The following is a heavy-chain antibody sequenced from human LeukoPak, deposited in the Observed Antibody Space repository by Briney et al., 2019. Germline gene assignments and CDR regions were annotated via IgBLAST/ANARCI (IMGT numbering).Heavy chain of an antibody. Sequence: PSETLSLTCTVSGGSISSSSYYWGWIRQPPGKGLEWIGEINHSGSTNYNPSLKSRVTISVDTSKNQFSLKLSSVTAADTAVYYCARGWGSMVRRALNYMDVWGKGTTVTVSS. CDR2: INHSGST. V-gene: IGHV4-39*07. D-gene: IGHD3-10*01. CDR1: GGSISSSSYY. J-gene: IGHJ6*03. CDR3: ARGWGSMVRRALNYMDV.